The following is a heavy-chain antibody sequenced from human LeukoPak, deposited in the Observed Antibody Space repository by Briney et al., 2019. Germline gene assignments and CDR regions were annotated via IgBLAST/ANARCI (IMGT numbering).Heavy chain of an antibody. CDR1: GFTFSSYA. J-gene: IGHJ4*02. D-gene: IGHD3-10*01. CDR3: AKDRVGAYYYGSGSYSFDY. V-gene: IGHV3-23*01. Sequence: PGGSLRLSCAASGFTFSSYAMSWVRQAPGKGLEWVSAISGSGGSTYYADSVKGRFTISRDNSKNTLYLQMNSLRVEDTAVYYCAKDRVGAYYYGSGSYSFDYWGQGTLVTVSS. CDR2: ISGSGGST.